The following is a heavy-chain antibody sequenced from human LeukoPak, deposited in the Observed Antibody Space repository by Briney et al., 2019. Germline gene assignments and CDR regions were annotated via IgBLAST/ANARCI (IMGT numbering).Heavy chain of an antibody. V-gene: IGHV1-18*01. Sequence: VASVKVSCKASGYTFTSYGISWVRRAPGQGLEWMGWISAYNGNTNYAQKLQGRVTMATDTSTSTAYMELRSLRSDDTAVYYCARVSPDYVWGSYRYNYDYWGQGTLVTVSS. CDR3: ARVSPDYVWGSYRYNYDY. CDR1: GYTFTSYG. D-gene: IGHD3-16*02. CDR2: ISAYNGNT. J-gene: IGHJ4*02.